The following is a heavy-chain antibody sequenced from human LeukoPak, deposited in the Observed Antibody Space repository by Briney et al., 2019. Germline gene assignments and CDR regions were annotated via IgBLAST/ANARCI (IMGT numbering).Heavy chain of an antibody. D-gene: IGHD3-10*01. V-gene: IGHV3-48*02. Sequence: GGSLRPSCAASGFTFSIYSMIWVRQAPGKGLEWGSYISSSSSTIYYADSVKGRFTISRDNAKNSLYLQVNSLRDEDTAVYYCARDLSGRYAFDIWGQGTMVTVSS. CDR1: GFTFSIYS. CDR2: ISSSSSTI. J-gene: IGHJ3*02. CDR3: ARDLSGRYAFDI.